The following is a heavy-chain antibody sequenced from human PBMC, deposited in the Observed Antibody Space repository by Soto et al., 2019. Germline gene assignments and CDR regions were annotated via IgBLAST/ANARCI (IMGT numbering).Heavy chain of an antibody. CDR1: GYTFTGYY. D-gene: IGHD6-6*01. CDR2: INPNSGGT. V-gene: IGHV1-2*02. Sequence: QVQLVQSGAEVKKPGASVKVSCKASGYTFTGYYMHWVRQAPGQGLEWMGWINPNSGGTNYAQKFQGRVTMTRDTSISTAYIELSRLRSDDTAVYYCARDPGIAARRNWFDPWGQGTLVTVSS. J-gene: IGHJ5*02. CDR3: ARDPGIAARRNWFDP.